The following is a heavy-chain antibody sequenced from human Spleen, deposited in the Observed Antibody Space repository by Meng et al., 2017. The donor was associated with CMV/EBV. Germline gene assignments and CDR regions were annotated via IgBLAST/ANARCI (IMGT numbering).Heavy chain of an antibody. Sequence: GGSLRLSCAASEFPFSSYSMNWVRQTPGKGLEWVSSISSSSSYIYYADSVKGRFTISRDNAKKTLYLQMNSLRAEDTAVYYCARDQSTPIVVAIARDDAFDIWGQGTMVTVSS. CDR2: ISSSSSYI. V-gene: IGHV3-21*01. CDR1: EFPFSSYS. J-gene: IGHJ3*02. CDR3: ARDQSTPIVVAIARDDAFDI. D-gene: IGHD2-21*01.